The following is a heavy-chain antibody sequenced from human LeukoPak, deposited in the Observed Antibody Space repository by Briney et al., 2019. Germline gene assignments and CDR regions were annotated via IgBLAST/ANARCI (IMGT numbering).Heavy chain of an antibody. D-gene: IGHD3-9*01. CDR3: ARVGTYNILTGYYRFDY. J-gene: IGHJ4*02. V-gene: IGHV1-69*06. CDR2: IIPIFGTA. Sequence: SVKVSCKTSGYTFTSYGISWVRQAPGQGLEWMGGIIPIFGTANYAQKFQGRVTITADKSTSTAYMELSSLRSEDTAVYYCARVGTYNILTGYYRFDYWGQGTLVTVSS. CDR1: GYTFTSYG.